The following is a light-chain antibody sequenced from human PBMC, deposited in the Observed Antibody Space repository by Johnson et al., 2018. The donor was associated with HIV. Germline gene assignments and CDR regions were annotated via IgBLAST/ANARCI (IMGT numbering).Light chain of an antibody. J-gene: IGLJ1*01. CDR2: DNN. CDR1: SSNIGNNY. CDR3: GTWDSSLSAGV. V-gene: IGLV1-51*01. Sequence: QSVLTQPPSVSAAPGQKVTISCSGSSSNIGNNYVSWYQHLPGKAPKLLIYDNNKRPSGIPDRFSASKSGTSATLGITGLQTGDEADYYCGTWDSSLSAGVFGTGAKVTVL.